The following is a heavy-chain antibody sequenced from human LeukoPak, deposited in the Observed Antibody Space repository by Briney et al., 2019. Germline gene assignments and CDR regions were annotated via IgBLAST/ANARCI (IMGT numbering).Heavy chain of an antibody. CDR1: ADSISSYY. Sequence: SETLSLTCTVSADSISSYYWTWIRQPPGEGLEWIGYIYYTGSTNYNPSLKSRVTISVDTSKNQFSLRLSSVTAADTAVYYCARGTYGSGTYFFDYWGQGTLVTVSS. CDR2: IYYTGST. D-gene: IGHD3-10*01. V-gene: IGHV4-59*01. J-gene: IGHJ4*02. CDR3: ARGTYGSGTYFFDY.